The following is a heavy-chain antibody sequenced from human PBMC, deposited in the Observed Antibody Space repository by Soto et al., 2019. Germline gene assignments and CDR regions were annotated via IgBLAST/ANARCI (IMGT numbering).Heavy chain of an antibody. CDR3: ARDGKDYDFWSGYYFGWFDP. J-gene: IGHJ5*02. V-gene: IGHV3-48*01. CDR1: GFTFSSYI. CDR2: ISSSSSTI. Sequence: GGSLRLSCAASGFTFSSYIMNWVRQAPGKGLEWVSYISSSSSTIYYADSVKGRFTISRDNAKNSLYLQMNSLRAEDTAVYYCARDGKDYDFWSGYYFGWFDPWGQGTLVTVSS. D-gene: IGHD3-3*01.